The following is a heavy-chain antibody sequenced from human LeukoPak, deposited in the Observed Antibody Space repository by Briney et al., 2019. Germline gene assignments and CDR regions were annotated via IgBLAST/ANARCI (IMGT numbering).Heavy chain of an antibody. CDR1: GFTFSSYA. CDR2: ISSSASST. CDR3: ATVATGWDYYYLDV. V-gene: IGHV3-23*01. Sequence: GGSLRLSCAASGFTFSSYAMTWVRQAPGKGLEWVSAISSSASSTYYADSVKGRFTISRDNSKNTLYLQMNSLRAEDTAAYYCATVATGWDYYYLDVWGKGTTVTVSS. J-gene: IGHJ6*03. D-gene: IGHD1-14*01.